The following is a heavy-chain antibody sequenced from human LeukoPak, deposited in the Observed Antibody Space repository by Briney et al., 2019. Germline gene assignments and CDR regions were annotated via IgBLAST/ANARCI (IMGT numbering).Heavy chain of an antibody. J-gene: IGHJ5*02. CDR2: IKQDGSEK. CDR1: GFTFSSYW. Sequence: PGGSLRLSCAASGFTFSSYWMSWVRQAPGKGLEREANIKQDGSEKYYVDSVKGRFTISRDNAKNSLYLQMNSLRAEDTAVYYCARDDCSSISCYHNWFDPWGQGTLVTVSS. V-gene: IGHV3-7*01. D-gene: IGHD2-2*01. CDR3: ARDDCSSISCYHNWFDP.